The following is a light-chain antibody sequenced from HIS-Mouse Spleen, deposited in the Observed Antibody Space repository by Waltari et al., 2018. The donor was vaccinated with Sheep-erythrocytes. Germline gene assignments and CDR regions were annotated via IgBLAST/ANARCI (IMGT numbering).Light chain of an antibody. V-gene: IGLV2-11*01. CDR3: CSYAGSYNHV. CDR2: DVS. CDR1: SSDVGGYNY. J-gene: IGLJ1*01. Sequence: QSALTQPRSVSGSPGQSVTISCTGTSSDVGGYNYVSWYQQHPGKAPKLMIYDVSNRPHGVPDRFSGSKSGNTASLTISGLQAEDEADYYCCSYAGSYNHVFATGTKVTVL.